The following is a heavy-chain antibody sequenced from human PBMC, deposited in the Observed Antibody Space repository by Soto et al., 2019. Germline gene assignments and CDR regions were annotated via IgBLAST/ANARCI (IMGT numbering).Heavy chain of an antibody. CDR1: GYSFSSFW. V-gene: IGHV5-51*01. D-gene: IGHD6-19*01. CDR3: ATSITVAGTFDAFHI. Sequence: EVQLVQSGAEVKKPGESLKISCKGSGYSFSSFWIGWVRQMPGKGLEWMGIIYPDDSETRYSPSFQGQVPISADKSISTAYLQWSSLKASDTAMYFCATSITVAGTFDAFHIWGQGTMVTVSS. J-gene: IGHJ3*02. CDR2: IYPDDSET.